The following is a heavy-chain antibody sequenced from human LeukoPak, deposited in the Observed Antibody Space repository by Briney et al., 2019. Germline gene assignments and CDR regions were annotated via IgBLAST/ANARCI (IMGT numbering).Heavy chain of an antibody. CDR2: ISYDGSSK. Sequence: PGRSLRLSCAASGFTFSYYAMHWVRQAPGKGLEWVAVISYDGSSKYYADSVKGRFTISRDNSKNTLYLQMNSLRAEDTAVYYCARETGSAVGSTDFDYWGQGTLVTVSS. CDR3: ARETGSAVGSTDFDY. CDR1: GFTFSYYA. D-gene: IGHD4-17*01. J-gene: IGHJ4*02. V-gene: IGHV3-30-3*01.